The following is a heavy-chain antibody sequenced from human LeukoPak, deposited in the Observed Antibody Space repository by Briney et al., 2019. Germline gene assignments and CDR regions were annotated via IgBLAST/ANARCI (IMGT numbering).Heavy chain of an antibody. J-gene: IGHJ4*02. CDR2: IYYSGTT. CDR1: GGSVSSGGYY. Sequence: SETLSLTCAVSGGSVSSGGYYWSWIRQPPGKGLEWIGYIYYSGTTNYNPPLKSRVTFSIDTSKSQFSLKLNSVTAADTAVYYCARAVGARYFDYWGQGTLVTVSS. CDR3: ARAVGARYFDY. D-gene: IGHD1-26*01. V-gene: IGHV4-61*08.